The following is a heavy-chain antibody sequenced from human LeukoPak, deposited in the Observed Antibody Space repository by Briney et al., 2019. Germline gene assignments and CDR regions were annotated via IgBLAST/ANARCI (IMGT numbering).Heavy chain of an antibody. CDR1: GFTFTAYS. J-gene: IGHJ6*04. D-gene: IGHD6-19*01. Sequence: GGSLRLSCASSGFTFTAYSMNWVRQAPGRGLEWISFISSSGHYIYYADSLRGRFTISRDNANSSLYLQISTLKAEDTAVYYCTRQWLRVMDVWGKGTTVTVSS. V-gene: IGHV3-21*01. CDR2: ISSSGHYI. CDR3: TRQWLRVMDV.